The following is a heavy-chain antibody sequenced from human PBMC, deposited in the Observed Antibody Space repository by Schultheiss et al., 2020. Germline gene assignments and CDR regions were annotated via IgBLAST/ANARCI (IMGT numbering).Heavy chain of an antibody. Sequence: GGSLRLSCAASGFTFSSYGMHWVRQAPGKGLEWVAVISYDGSNKYYADSVKGRFTISRDNSKNTLYLQMNSLRAEDTAVYYCAREGWPNEGYFDYWGQGTLVTVSS. J-gene: IGHJ4*02. D-gene: IGHD1-1*01. CDR2: ISYDGSNK. CDR3: AREGWPNEGYFDY. V-gene: IGHV3-30*03. CDR1: GFTFSSYG.